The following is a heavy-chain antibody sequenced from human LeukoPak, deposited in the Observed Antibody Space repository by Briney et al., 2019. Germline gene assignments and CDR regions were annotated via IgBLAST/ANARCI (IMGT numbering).Heavy chain of an antibody. CDR1: GYSISSSNW. Sequence: SDTLSLTCAVSGYSISSSNWWGWIRQPPGKXXXXXXXIYYSGSTYYNPSLKSRVTMSVDTSKNQFSLKLSSVTAVDTAVYYCAATYLSSTSWEAMDVWGKGTTVIVSS. V-gene: IGHV4-28*01. CDR3: AATYLSSTSWEAMDV. CDR2: IYYSGST. D-gene: IGHD2-2*01. J-gene: IGHJ6*04.